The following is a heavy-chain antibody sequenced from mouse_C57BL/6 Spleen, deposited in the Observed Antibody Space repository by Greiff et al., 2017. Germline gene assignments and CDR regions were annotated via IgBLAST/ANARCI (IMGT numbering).Heavy chain of an antibody. CDR3: AIQLRTPMDY. J-gene: IGHJ4*01. V-gene: IGHV1-42*01. CDR2: INPSTGGT. Sequence: EVQLQQSGPELVKPGASVKISCKASGYSFTGYYMNWVKQSPEKSLEWIGEINPSTGGTTYNQKFKAKATLTVDKSSSTAYMQLKSLTSEDSAVYYCAIQLRTPMDYWGQGTSVTVSS. CDR1: GYSFTGYY. D-gene: IGHD3-2*02.